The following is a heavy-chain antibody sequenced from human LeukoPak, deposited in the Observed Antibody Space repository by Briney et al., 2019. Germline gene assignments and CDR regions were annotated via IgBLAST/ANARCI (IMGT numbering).Heavy chain of an antibody. CDR3: AREGTRGFFDS. CDR1: GFSFSGYG. J-gene: IGHJ4*02. CDR2: IRHDGTE. V-gene: IGHV3-30*02. Sequence: GGSLRLSCAASGFSFSGYGMHWVRQAPGKGLEWVAFIRHDGTEYHRDSVKGRFTISRDNSKSTLFLQMNSLRAEDTAVYYCAREGTRGFFDSWGQGTLVTVSS. D-gene: IGHD1/OR15-1a*01.